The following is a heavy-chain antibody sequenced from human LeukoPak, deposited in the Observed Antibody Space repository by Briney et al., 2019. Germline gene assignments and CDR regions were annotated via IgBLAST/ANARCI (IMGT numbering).Heavy chain of an antibody. V-gene: IGHV4-34*01. CDR1: GGSFSGYY. CDR2: INHSGST. J-gene: IGHJ5*02. CDR3: ARDGLLRYFDWLKGLDH. D-gene: IGHD3-9*01. Sequence: SETLSLTCAVYGGSFSGYYWSWLRQPPGKGLEWLGEINHSGSTNYNPSLKSRVTISVDTSKNQFSLKLSSVTAADTAVYYCARDGLLRYFDWLKGLDHWGQGTLVTVSS.